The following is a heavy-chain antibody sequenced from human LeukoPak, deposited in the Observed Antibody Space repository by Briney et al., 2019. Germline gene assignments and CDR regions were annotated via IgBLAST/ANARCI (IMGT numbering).Heavy chain of an antibody. CDR1: GYTFTSYG. V-gene: IGHV1-18*01. CDR2: ISAYNGNT. Sequence: ASVRVSCKASGYTFTSYGISWVRQAPGQGLELMGWISAYNGNTNYAQKLQSRVTITTETTTSTHYIEQRSPISADTTVYYCARMYCSSTSCSHFDYWGKGTLVTVSS. D-gene: IGHD2-2*01. J-gene: IGHJ4*02. CDR3: ARMYCSSTSCSHFDY.